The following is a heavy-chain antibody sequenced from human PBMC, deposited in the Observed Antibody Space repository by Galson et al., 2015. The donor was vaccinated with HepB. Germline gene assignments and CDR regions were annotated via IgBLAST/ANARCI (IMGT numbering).Heavy chain of an antibody. J-gene: IGHJ4*02. CDR3: ARESSGQLWLLWSFDY. Sequence: SVKVSCKASGYTFTSYAMHWVRQAPGQRLEWMGWINAGNGNTKYSQKFQGRVTITRDTSASTAYMELSSLRSEDTAVYYCARESSGQLWLLWSFDYWGQGTLVTVSS. CDR2: INAGNGNT. V-gene: IGHV1-3*01. CDR1: GYTFTSYA. D-gene: IGHD5-18*01.